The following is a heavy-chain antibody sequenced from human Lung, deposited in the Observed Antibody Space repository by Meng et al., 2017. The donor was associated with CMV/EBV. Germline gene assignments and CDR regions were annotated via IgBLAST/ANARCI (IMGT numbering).Heavy chain of an antibody. J-gene: IGHJ4*02. D-gene: IGHD2-2*01. CDR2: ISAYNGNT. Sequence: ASVQVSXMASGYTFTSYGISWVRQAPGQGLEWMGWISAYNGNTNYAQKLQGRVTMTTDTSTSTAYMELRSLRSDDTAVYYCARNRYCSSTSCYFDYWGQGTXVTVAS. V-gene: IGHV1-18*01. CDR3: ARNRYCSSTSCYFDY. CDR1: GYTFTSYG.